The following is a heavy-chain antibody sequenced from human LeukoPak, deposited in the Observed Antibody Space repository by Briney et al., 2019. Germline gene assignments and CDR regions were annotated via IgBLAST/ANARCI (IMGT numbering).Heavy chain of an antibody. D-gene: IGHD3-22*01. Sequence: SETLSLTCTVAGASISSYYWSWIRQPPGKGLEWIGDIYYSGSIKYNPSLKSRVTMSVDTSKNQFSLKLSSVTAADTAIYYCARENPSGYYNRPIDYWGQGTLVTVSS. CDR1: GASISSYY. CDR2: IYYSGSI. J-gene: IGHJ4*02. CDR3: ARENPSGYYNRPIDY. V-gene: IGHV4-59*01.